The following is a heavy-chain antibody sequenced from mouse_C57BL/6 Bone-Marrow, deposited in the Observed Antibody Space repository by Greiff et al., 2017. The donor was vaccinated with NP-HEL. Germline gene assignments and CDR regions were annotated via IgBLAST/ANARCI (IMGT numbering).Heavy chain of an antibody. V-gene: IGHV1-82*01. CDR2: IYPGDGDT. J-gene: IGHJ2*01. CDR1: GYAFSSSW. CDR3: ARRGGGKREYYFDY. D-gene: IGHD1-1*02. Sequence: QVQLQQSGPELVKPGASVKISCKASGYAFSSSWMNWVKQRPGKGLEWIGRIYPGDGDTNYNGKFKGKATLTADKSSSTAYMQLSSLTSEDSAVYFCARRGGGKREYYFDYWGQGTTLTVSS.